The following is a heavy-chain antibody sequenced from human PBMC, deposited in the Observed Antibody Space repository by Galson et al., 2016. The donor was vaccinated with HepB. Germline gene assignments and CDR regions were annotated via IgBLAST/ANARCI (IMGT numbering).Heavy chain of an antibody. CDR3: ARSYLLGRGFGW. D-gene: IGHD7-27*01. CDR2: TFYRSNWQN. CDR1: GDSVSSNSAG. J-gene: IGHJ4*02. V-gene: IGHV6-1*01. Sequence: CAISGDSVSSNSAGWNWIRQSPSRGLEWLGRTFYRSNWQNDYAESVKSRISINPDTSKNQFSLHLNSVTPEDTAVYYCARSYLLGRGFGWWGPGTPVTVSS.